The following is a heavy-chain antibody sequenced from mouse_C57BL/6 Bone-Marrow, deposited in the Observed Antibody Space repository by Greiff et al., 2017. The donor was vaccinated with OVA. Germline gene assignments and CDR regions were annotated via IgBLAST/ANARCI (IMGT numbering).Heavy chain of an antibody. CDR3: ARRGGYEYFDY. CDR1: GYSFTSYY. V-gene: IGHV1-66*01. Sequence: QVQLQQSGPELVKPGASVKISCKASGYSFTSYYIHWVKQRPGQGLEWIGWIYPGSGNTKYNEKFKGKATLTADTSSSTAYMQLSSLTSEDSAVYYCARRGGYEYFDYWGQGTTLTVSS. J-gene: IGHJ2*01. D-gene: IGHD3-1*01. CDR2: IYPGSGNT.